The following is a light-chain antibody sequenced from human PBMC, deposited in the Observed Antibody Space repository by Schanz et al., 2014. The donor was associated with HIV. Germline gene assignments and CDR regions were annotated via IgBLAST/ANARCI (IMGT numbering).Light chain of an antibody. Sequence: QSALTQPPSASGSPGQSVTISCTGTSSDVGGYNYVSWYQQHPGKAPKLMIYDVSKRPSGVPDRFSGSKSGNTASLTISGLQAEDEADYYCATWDDSLNGQVFGGGTKLTVL. J-gene: IGLJ3*02. V-gene: IGLV2-8*01. CDR1: SSDVGGYNY. CDR2: DVS. CDR3: ATWDDSLNGQV.